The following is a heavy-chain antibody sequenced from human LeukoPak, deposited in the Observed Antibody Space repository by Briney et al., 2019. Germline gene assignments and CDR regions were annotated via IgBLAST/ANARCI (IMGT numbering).Heavy chain of an antibody. J-gene: IGHJ4*02. Sequence: PGGSLRLSCAASGFTFSGSAMHWVRQASGKGLEWVGRIRSKANSYATAYAASVKGRFTISRDDSKNTAYLQMNSLKTEDTAVYYCTSIMTTVTTDHYWGQGTLVTVSS. V-gene: IGHV3-73*01. CDR3: TSIMTTVTTDHY. CDR2: IRSKANSYAT. CDR1: GFTFSGSA. D-gene: IGHD4-17*01.